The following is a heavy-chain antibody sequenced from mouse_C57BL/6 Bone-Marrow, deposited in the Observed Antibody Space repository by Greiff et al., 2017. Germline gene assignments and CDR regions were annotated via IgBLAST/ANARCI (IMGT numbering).Heavy chain of an antibody. CDR3: ARPTTGWYFDV. J-gene: IGHJ1*03. D-gene: IGHD2-12*01. V-gene: IGHV1-52*01. CDR2: IDPSDSET. CDR1: GYTFTSYW. Sequence: VQLQQPGAELVRPGSSVKLSCKASGYTFTSYWMHWVKQRPIQGLEWIGNIDPSDSETHYNQKFKDKATLTVDKSSTTAYMPLSSLTSEDSAVYDCARPTTGWYFDVWGTGTTVTVSS.